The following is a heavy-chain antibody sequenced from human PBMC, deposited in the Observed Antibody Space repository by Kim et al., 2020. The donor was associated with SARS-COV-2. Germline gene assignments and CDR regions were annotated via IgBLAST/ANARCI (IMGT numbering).Heavy chain of an antibody. Sequence: RVTISVDTSKNQFSLKLSSVTAADTAVYYCARGLRYSSGWYYDYYYGMDVWGQGTTVTVSS. D-gene: IGHD6-19*01. V-gene: IGHV4-34*01. CDR3: ARGLRYSSGWYYDYYYGMDV. J-gene: IGHJ6*02.